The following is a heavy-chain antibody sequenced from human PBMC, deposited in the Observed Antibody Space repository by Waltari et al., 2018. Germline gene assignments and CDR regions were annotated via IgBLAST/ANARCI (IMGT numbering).Heavy chain of an antibody. J-gene: IGHJ4*02. D-gene: IGHD1-26*01. V-gene: IGHV3-21*02. Sequence: EVPLVASGGGLVKPGVSLRLSCPASGFGLRSSSMGWVRQAPGKGLQGVSTISSTSSYIYDTDSLRGRFAISRDNARDSLYLQMNSLRAEDTAVYYCARDPGSGRYFDYWGQGTLVTVSS. CDR1: GFGLRSSS. CDR2: ISSTSSYI. CDR3: ARDPGSGRYFDY.